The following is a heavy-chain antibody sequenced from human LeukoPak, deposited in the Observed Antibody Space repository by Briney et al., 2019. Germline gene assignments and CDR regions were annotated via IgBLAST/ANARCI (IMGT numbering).Heavy chain of an antibody. CDR1: GYTFTSYG. V-gene: IGHV1-18*04. J-gene: IGHJ4*02. Sequence: ASVKVSCKASGYTFTSYGISWVRQAPGQGLEWMGWISAYNGNTNYAQKLQGRVTMTTDTSTSTAYTELRSLRSDDTAVYYCARDQGDTAIVSDYWGQGTLVTVSS. CDR3: ARDQGDTAIVSDY. CDR2: ISAYNGNT. D-gene: IGHD5-18*01.